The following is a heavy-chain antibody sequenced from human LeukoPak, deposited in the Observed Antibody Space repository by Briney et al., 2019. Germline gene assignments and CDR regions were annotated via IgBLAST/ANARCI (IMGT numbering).Heavy chain of an antibody. J-gene: IGHJ2*01. CDR2: ISTIGIT. V-gene: IGHV4-61*02. CDR3: ARVYYSSSYDYWYFNL. D-gene: IGHD6-13*01. Sequence: SETLSLTCTVSGGSISSSNYYWSWIRQPAGKGLEWIGRISTIGITNYNPPLNSRVTISIDTSKNQFSLKLSSVTAADTAVYYCARVYYSSSYDYWYFNLWGRGTLVTVSS. CDR1: GGSISSSNYY.